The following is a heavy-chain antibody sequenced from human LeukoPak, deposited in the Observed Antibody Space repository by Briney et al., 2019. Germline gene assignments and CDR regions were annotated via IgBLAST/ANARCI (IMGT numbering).Heavy chain of an antibody. Sequence: SETLSLTCTVSGDSISSYYWSWLRQPPGKGLEWIGYIYYSGRNNFNPSLKSRVTISVDTSKNQFSLKLSSVTAADTAVYYCARVAAAGNDYWGQGTLVTVSS. CDR3: ARVAAAGNDY. D-gene: IGHD6-13*01. J-gene: IGHJ4*02. V-gene: IGHV4-59*01. CDR2: IYYSGRN. CDR1: GDSISSYY.